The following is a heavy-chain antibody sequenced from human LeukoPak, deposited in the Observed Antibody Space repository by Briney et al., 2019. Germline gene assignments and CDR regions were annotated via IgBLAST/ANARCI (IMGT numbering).Heavy chain of an antibody. CDR3: AKVANRGDILTGYFALDY. CDR2: ISGISDNT. J-gene: IGHJ4*02. Sequence: PGGSLRLSCAASGFTFNIYAMSWVRQAPGKGLEWVSGISGISDNTYYADSVKGRFTISRDNSKNTLYLQMNSLSAEDTAVYYCAKVANRGDILTGYFALDYWGQGTLVTVSS. D-gene: IGHD3-9*01. V-gene: IGHV3-23*01. CDR1: GFTFNIYA.